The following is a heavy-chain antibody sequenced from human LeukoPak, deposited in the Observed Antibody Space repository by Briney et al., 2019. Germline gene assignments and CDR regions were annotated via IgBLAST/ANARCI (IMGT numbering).Heavy chain of an antibody. J-gene: IGHJ4*02. V-gene: IGHV3-30*02. CDR1: GFTFSSYG. CDR2: IRYDGSNK. D-gene: IGHD3-10*01. CDR3: AKGRPRSGSYSFDY. Sequence: GGSLRLSCAASGFTFSSYGMHWVRQAPGKGLEWVAFIRYDGSNKYYADSVKGRFTISRDNSKNTLYLQMNSLRAEDTAVYYCAKGRPRSGSYSFDYWGQGTLVTVSS.